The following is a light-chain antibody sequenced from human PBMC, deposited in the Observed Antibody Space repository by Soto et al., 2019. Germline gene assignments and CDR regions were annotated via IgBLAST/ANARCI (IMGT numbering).Light chain of an antibody. CDR1: QIISTY. Sequence: DIQMTQSPSSLSASVGDRVTITCRASQIISTYLNWYQQKSGKAPRLLIDAASRLQSGVPSRFSGRGSGTDCTLTISDPQPEDYATYYCQQSYSTPLTFGGGTKVDIK. J-gene: IGKJ4*01. CDR3: QQSYSTPLT. V-gene: IGKV1-39*01. CDR2: AAS.